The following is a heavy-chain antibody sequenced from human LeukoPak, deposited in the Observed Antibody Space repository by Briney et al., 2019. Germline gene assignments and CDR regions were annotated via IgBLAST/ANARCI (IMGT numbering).Heavy chain of an antibody. V-gene: IGHV3-20*04. CDR3: ARDWPSEWQQLPDYDAVDI. Sequence: GGSLRLSCAASEFTFDDYGMAWVRQAPGKGLEWVSGINWNGDSTGYADSVKGRFTISRDNGKNSLYLQMNSLRAEDTALYYCARDWPSEWQQLPDYDAVDIWGQGTMVTVSS. CDR1: EFTFDDYG. CDR2: INWNGDST. D-gene: IGHD6-13*01. J-gene: IGHJ3*02.